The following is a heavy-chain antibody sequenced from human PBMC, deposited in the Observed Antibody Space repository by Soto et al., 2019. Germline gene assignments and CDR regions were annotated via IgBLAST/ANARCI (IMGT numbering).Heavy chain of an antibody. CDR2: IIPIVGIA. Sequence: QVQLVQSGAEVKKPGSSVKVSCKASGGTFSSYTISWVRQAPGQGLEWMGRIIPIVGIANYAQKFQGRVTITADKSTSTAYMELSSLRSEDTAVYYCARALSSTSEGWFDPWGQGTLVTVSS. CDR3: ARALSSTSEGWFDP. V-gene: IGHV1-69*02. D-gene: IGHD2-2*01. J-gene: IGHJ5*02. CDR1: GGTFSSYT.